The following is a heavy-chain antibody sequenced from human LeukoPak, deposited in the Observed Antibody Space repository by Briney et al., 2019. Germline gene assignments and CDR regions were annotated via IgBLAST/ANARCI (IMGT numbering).Heavy chain of an antibody. V-gene: IGHV3-21*01. CDR1: GFTFSSYS. CDR3: ARDRGYNWNDGLDAFDI. CDR2: ISSSSSYI. Sequence: PGGSLRLSCAASGFTFSSYSMNWVRQAPGKGLEWVSSISSSSSYIYYADSVKGRFTISRDNAKNSLYLQMNSLRAEDTAVYYCARDRGYNWNDGLDAFDIWGQGTMVTVSS. D-gene: IGHD1-1*01. J-gene: IGHJ3*02.